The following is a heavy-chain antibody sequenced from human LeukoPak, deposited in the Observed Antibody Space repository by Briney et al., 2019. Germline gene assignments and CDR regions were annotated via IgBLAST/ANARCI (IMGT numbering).Heavy chain of an antibody. J-gene: IGHJ6*03. CDR3: AKDSSSWYSVYYYYMDV. Sequence: GGSLRLSCAASGFTFSSYGMHWVRQVPGKGLEWVAFIRYDGSNKYYADSVKGRFTISRDNSKNTLYLQMTSLRAEDTAVYYCAKDSSSWYSVYYYYMDVWGKGTTVTISS. D-gene: IGHD6-13*01. CDR2: IRYDGSNK. CDR1: GFTFSSYG. V-gene: IGHV3-30*02.